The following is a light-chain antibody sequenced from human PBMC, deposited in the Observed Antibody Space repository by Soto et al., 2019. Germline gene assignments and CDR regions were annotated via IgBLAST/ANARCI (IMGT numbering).Light chain of an antibody. CDR3: QQRSNWPPIT. V-gene: IGKV3-11*01. CDR1: QSVSSY. CDR2: DAS. J-gene: IGKJ5*01. Sequence: EIVLTQSPATLSLSPGEGATLSCRASQSVSSYLAWYQQKPGQAPRLLIYDASNRATGIPDRFSGSGSGTDFTLTISRLEPEDFAVYYCQQRSNWPPITFGQGTRLEI.